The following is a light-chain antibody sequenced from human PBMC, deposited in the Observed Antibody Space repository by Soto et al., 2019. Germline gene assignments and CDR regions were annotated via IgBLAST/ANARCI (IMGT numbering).Light chain of an antibody. CDR1: SSNIGDFP. V-gene: IGLV1-51*01. J-gene: IGLJ1*01. CDR2: DDD. CDR3: GSWDSSLSAYV. Sequence: QSAVTQPPSASGTPGQRVTISCSGSSSNIGDFPVNWYQHLPGAAPKVLIYDDDKRPSGIPDRFSGSKSGTSATLGITGFQTGDEADYYCGSWDSSLSAYVFATGTKVTVL.